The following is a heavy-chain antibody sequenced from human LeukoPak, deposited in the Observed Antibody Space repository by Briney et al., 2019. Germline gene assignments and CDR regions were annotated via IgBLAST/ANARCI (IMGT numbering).Heavy chain of an antibody. CDR3: ASRYCSSTSCYRHMDV. J-gene: IGHJ6*03. D-gene: IGHD2-2*01. CDR1: GGSFSGYY. CDR2: INHSGST. Sequence: SETLSLTCAVYGGSFSGYYWSWIRQPPGKGLEWIGEINHSGSTNYNPSLKSRVTISVDTSKNQFSLRLSSVTAADTAVYYCASRYCSSTSCYRHMDVWGKGTTVTVSS. V-gene: IGHV4-34*01.